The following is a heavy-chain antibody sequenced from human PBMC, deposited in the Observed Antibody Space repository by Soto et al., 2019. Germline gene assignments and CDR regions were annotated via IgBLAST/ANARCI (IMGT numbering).Heavy chain of an antibody. CDR1: GDSVSSNTAS. CDR2: TYFRSKWYN. CDR3: ASGKYWFET. Sequence: PSQTLSLTFAISGDSVSSNTASWNWIRQSPSRGLEWLGRTYFRSKWYNDYAVSVKSRIIINPDTSNNQFSLQLNSVTPEDTAVYYCASGKYWFETWGQGPLVTVSS. J-gene: IGHJ5*02. V-gene: IGHV6-1*01.